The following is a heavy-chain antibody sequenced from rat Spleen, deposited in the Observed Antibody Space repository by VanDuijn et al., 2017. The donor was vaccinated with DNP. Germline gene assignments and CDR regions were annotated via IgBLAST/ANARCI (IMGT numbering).Heavy chain of an antibody. CDR3: AIYFYSGDNWFAY. V-gene: IGHV5-31*01. Sequence: EVQLLESGGDLVQPGGSLRLSCVASEFTFNNYWMTWFRQVPGKGLEWVATIIYDGSRTYYRDSVKGRFTISRDNAKTTLYLQMNSLRSEDTATYYCAIYFYSGDNWFAYWGQGTLVTVSS. CDR2: IIYDGSRT. J-gene: IGHJ3*01. D-gene: IGHD1-1*01. CDR1: EFTFNNYW.